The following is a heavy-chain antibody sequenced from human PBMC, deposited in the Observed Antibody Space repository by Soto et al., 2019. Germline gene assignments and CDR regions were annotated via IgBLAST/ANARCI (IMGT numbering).Heavy chain of an antibody. Sequence: SETLSLTCAVYGVPFSGYYWSWIRQSPGKGLEWIGEINHSGNANYNPSLKSRVTMLVDTSKNQFSLSLSSVTAADTAVYYCANLIVFHSSYYHDYWGHGTLVTVSS. V-gene: IGHV4-34*01. CDR2: INHSGNA. J-gene: IGHJ4*01. CDR1: GVPFSGYY. CDR3: ANLIVFHSSYYHDY. D-gene: IGHD1-26*01.